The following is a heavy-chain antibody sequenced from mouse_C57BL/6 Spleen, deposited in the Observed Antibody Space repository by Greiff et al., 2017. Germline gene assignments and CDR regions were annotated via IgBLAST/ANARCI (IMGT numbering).Heavy chain of an antibody. CDR2: ISNLAYSI. CDR1: GFTFSDYG. V-gene: IGHV5-15*01. J-gene: IGHJ2*01. Sequence: EVKLMESGGGLVQPGGSLKLSCAASGFTFSDYGMAWVRQAPRKGPEWVAFISNLAYSIYYADTVTGRFTISRENAKNTLYLEMSSLRSEDTAMYECARLYYGNYGFDYWGQGTTLTVSS. CDR3: ARLYYGNYGFDY. D-gene: IGHD2-1*01.